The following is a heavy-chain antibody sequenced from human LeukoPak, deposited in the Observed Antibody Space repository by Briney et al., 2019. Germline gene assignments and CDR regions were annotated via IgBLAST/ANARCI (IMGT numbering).Heavy chain of an antibody. CDR1: GFTFSSYS. J-gene: IGHJ4*02. CDR3: ARDLDSSSWYDY. D-gene: IGHD6-13*01. Sequence: GGSLRLSCAASGFTFSSYSMNWVRQAPGKGLEWVSSISSSSSYIYYADSVKGRFTISRDNAKNSLYLQMNSLRAEDTAVYYCARDLDSSSWYDYWGQGNLVTVSS. CDR2: ISSSSSYI. V-gene: IGHV3-21*01.